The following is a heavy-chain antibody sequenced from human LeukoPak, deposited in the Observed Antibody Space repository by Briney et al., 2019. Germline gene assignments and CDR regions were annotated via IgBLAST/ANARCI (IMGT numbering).Heavy chain of an antibody. J-gene: IGHJ4*02. CDR1: GFTFSNYP. Sequence: PGGSMRLSCTPSGFTFSNYPMRWVRQAPGEGLEWLALLGSTAYGGTTKYAASVKGRFTISRDDSKSIAYLQMNSLKTEDTAVYYCTRPYYDYLTGYYSDYWGQGTLVTVSS. CDR3: TRPYYDYLTGYYSDY. CDR2: LGSTAYGGTT. V-gene: IGHV3-49*04. D-gene: IGHD3-9*01.